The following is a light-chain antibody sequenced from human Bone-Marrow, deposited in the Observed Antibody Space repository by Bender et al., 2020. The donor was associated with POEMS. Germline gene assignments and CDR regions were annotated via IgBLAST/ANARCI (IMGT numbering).Light chain of an antibody. CDR3: NSYAGSDIVYV. CDR1: SRDVGGYEY. J-gene: IGLJ1*01. CDR2: EVS. Sequence: QSALTQPPSASGSPGQSVTLSCTGTSRDVGGYEYVSWYQQHPGKAPKLIIYEVSKRPSGVPDRFSGSKSGNTASLTVSGLQADDEADYYCNSYAGSDIVYVFGTGTKVTVL. V-gene: IGLV2-8*01.